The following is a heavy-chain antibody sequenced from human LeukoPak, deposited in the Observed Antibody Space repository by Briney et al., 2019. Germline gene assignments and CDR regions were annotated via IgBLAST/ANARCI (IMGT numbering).Heavy chain of an antibody. CDR2: ISGRGGST. CDR1: GFTFSSYA. J-gene: IGHJ6*03. V-gene: IGHV3-23*01. Sequence: GGSLRLSCAASGFTFSSYAMSWVRQAPGKGLEWVSAISGRGGSTFYADSVKGRFTISRDNSKNTLFPQMNSLRAEDTALYYCASSPPHYYYYMDVWGKGTTVTVSS. CDR3: ASSPPHYYYYMDV.